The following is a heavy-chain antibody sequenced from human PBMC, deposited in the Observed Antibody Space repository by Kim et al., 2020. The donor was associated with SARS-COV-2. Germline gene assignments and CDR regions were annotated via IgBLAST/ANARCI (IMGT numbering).Heavy chain of an antibody. V-gene: IGHV4-39*01. J-gene: IGHJ6*01. CDR3: ARGEAAALYYYYGMDV. CDR2: IYYSGST. Sequence: SETLSLTCTVSGGSISSSSYYWGWIRQPPGKGLEWIGSIYYSGSTYYNPSLKSRVTISVDTSKNQFSLKLSSVTAADTAVYYCARGEAAALYYYYGMDV. D-gene: IGHD6-13*01. CDR1: GGSISSSSYY.